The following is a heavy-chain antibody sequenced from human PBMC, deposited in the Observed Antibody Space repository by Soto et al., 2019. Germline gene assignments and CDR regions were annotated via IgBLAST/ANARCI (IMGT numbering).Heavy chain of an antibody. Sequence: SVKVSCKASGYTFTGYYMHWVRQAPGQGLEWMGWINPNSGGTNYAQKFQGWVTMTRDTSISTAYMELSRLRSDDTAVYYCARAESYCSSTSCYPVYYYAMDVWGQGTTVTVSS. D-gene: IGHD2-2*01. CDR2: INPNSGGT. V-gene: IGHV1-2*04. J-gene: IGHJ6*02. CDR3: ARAESYCSSTSCYPVYYYAMDV. CDR1: GYTFTGYY.